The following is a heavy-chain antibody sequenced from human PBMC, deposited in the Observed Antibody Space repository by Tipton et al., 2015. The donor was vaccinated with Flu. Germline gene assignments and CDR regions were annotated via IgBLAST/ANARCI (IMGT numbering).Heavy chain of an antibody. CDR3: ARERQGDVAWGNNWFDP. V-gene: IGHV4-59*01. CDR1: GGSTNEYY. D-gene: IGHD3-16*01. J-gene: IGHJ5*02. CDR2: VYYTGVP. Sequence: TLSLTCTVSGGSTNEYYWSWLRQAPGRGLEWLGHVYYTGVPTFNPSLRGRLIISLDNSRDRFSLKLTSVTSADTAVYYCARERQGDVAWGNNWFDPWGQGTLVTVSS.